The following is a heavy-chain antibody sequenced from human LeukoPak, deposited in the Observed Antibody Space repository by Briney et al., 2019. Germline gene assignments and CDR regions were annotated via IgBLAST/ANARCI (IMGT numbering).Heavy chain of an antibody. CDR1: GFTFSSYA. J-gene: IGHJ6*03. CDR2: ISSSSSYI. Sequence: GGSLRLSCAASGFTFSSYAMSWVRQAPGKGLEWVSAISSSSSYIYYADSVKGRFTISRDNAKNSLYLQMNSLRAEDTAVYYCARDRFRDMDVWGKGTTVTVSS. D-gene: IGHD3-10*01. CDR3: ARDRFRDMDV. V-gene: IGHV3-21*01.